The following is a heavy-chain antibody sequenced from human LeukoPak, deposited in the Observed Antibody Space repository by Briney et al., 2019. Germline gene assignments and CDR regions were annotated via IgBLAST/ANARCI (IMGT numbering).Heavy chain of an antibody. CDR2: ISSSSSYI. D-gene: IGHD6-13*01. Sequence: GGSLRLSCAASGFTFSSYSMNWVRQAPGKGLEWVSSISSSSSYIYYADSVKGRFTISRDNAKNSLYLQMNSLRAEDTAVYYCARDRVAAAGTVGYYYYYGMDVWGKGTTVTVSS. J-gene: IGHJ6*04. V-gene: IGHV3-21*01. CDR3: ARDRVAAAGTVGYYYYYGMDV. CDR1: GFTFSSYS.